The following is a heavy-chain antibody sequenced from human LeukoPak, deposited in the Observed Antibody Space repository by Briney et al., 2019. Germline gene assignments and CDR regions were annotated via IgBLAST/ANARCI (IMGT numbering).Heavy chain of an antibody. CDR3: ARDGILDDFWSGYYN. Sequence: SETLSLTCGVSGDSISSDGHSWSWIRQPPGTGLEWVGYIYHSGAAYHNPSLKSRLALSVDTSNNQFSLRLSSVTAADTAVYYCARDGILDDFWSGYYNWGQGTLVTVSS. V-gene: IGHV4-30-4*07. D-gene: IGHD3-3*01. J-gene: IGHJ4*02. CDR1: GDSISSDGHS. CDR2: IYHSGAA.